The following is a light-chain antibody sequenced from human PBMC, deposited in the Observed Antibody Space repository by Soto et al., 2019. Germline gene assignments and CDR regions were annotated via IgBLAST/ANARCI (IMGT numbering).Light chain of an antibody. Sequence: IQRTPPPSSLSASVGDRVTITCQASQNINNYLNWYQQKPGRAPKLLIYDASNLEAGVPSRFRGSGSGTDFTFTISRLQPEDIATYYCQQYENLPTFGQGTRLEI. J-gene: IGKJ5*01. V-gene: IGKV1-33*01. CDR1: QNINNY. CDR3: QQYENLPT. CDR2: DAS.